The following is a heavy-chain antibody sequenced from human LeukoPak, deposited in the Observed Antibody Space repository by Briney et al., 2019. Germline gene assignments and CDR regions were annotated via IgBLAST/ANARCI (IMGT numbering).Heavy chain of an antibody. J-gene: IGHJ4*02. CDR3: ANEVRPNDY. CDR1: GFTFSRYG. D-gene: IGHD4/OR15-4a*01. CDR2: ITGSGGTT. V-gene: IGHV3-23*01. Sequence: GGSLRLSCAASGFTFSRYGMSWVRQAPGKGLEWVSAITGSGGTTFHADSVKGRFTISRDNSKNTLYLQMNSLRAEDTALYFCANEVRPNDYWGRGTLVTVSS.